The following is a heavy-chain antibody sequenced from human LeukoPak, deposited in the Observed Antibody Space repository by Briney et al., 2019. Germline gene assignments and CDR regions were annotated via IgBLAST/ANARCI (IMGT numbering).Heavy chain of an antibody. D-gene: IGHD2-2*01. CDR2: INHSGST. J-gene: IGHJ4*02. Sequence: SETLSLTCAVYGGSFSGYYWSWIRQPPGKGLEWIGEINHSGSTNYNPSLKSRVTISVDTSKNQFSLKLSSVTAADTAVYYCARGRRGRSASWFDYWGQGTLVTVSS. V-gene: IGHV4-34*01. CDR3: ARGRRGRSASWFDY. CDR1: GGSFSGYY.